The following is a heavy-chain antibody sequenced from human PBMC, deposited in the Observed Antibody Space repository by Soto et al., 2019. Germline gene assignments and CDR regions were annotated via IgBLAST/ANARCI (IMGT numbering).Heavy chain of an antibody. CDR1: GYGFTTYG. D-gene: IGHD1-1*01. J-gene: IGHJ4*02. CDR3: ARGRYGDY. Sequence: QVHLVQSGAEVKKPGASVKVSCKGSGYGFTTYGITWVRQAPGQGLEWMAWISAHNGNTNYAQKLQGRVTVTRDTYTSTAYMELRSMSSDDTAVYYCARGRYGDYWGQGALGTVSS. V-gene: IGHV1-18*01. CDR2: ISAHNGNT.